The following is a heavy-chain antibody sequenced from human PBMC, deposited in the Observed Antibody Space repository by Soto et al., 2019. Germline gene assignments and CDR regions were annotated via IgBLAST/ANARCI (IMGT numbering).Heavy chain of an antibody. J-gene: IGHJ6*02. CDR3: AKGMGPYYYYGMDV. Sequence: PGGSLRLSCAASGFTFSSYAMSWVRQAPGKGLEWVSAISGSGGSTYYADSVKGRFTISRDNSKNTLYLQMNSLRAEDTAVCYCAKGMGPYYYYGMDVWGQGTTVTVSS. V-gene: IGHV3-23*01. CDR2: ISGSGGST. CDR1: GFTFSSYA.